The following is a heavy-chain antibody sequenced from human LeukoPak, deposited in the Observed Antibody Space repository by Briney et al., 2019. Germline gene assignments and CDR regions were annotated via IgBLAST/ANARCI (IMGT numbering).Heavy chain of an antibody. CDR3: ARVVTPRYCSSPTCYWKGWFDP. D-gene: IGHD2-2*01. J-gene: IGHJ5*02. CDR1: GYTFTSYY. Sequence: GASVKVSCKASGYTFTSYYMHWVRQAPGQGLEWMGGIIPMFGTANYAQKFQGRVTITADESTSTAYMELSSLRSDDTAVYNCARVVTPRYCSSPTCYWKGWFDPWGQGTLVTVSS. V-gene: IGHV1-69*13. CDR2: IIPMFGTA.